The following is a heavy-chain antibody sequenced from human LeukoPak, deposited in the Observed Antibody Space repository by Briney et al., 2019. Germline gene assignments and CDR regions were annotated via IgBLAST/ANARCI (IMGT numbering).Heavy chain of an antibody. Sequence: GASVKVSCKASGYTFTSYGISWVRQAPGQGLEWMGWISAYNGNTTYAQKLQGRVTMTTDTSTSTVYMELSSLRSEETAIYYCASLGSGSSPIIDFDYWGQGTLVTVSS. CDR3: ASLGSGSSPIIDFDY. J-gene: IGHJ4*02. CDR1: GYTFTSYG. V-gene: IGHV1-18*01. CDR2: ISAYNGNT. D-gene: IGHD3-10*01.